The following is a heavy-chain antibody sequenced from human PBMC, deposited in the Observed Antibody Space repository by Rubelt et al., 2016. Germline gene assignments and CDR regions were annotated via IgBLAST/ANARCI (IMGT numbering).Heavy chain of an antibody. V-gene: IGHV3-53*01. CDR3: AREGAVGTTDYYYYYMDV. D-gene: IGHD1-26*01. J-gene: IGHJ6*03. Sequence: YYADSVKGRFTISRDNSKNTLFLQMNSLRAEDTAVYYCAREGAVGTTDYYYYYMDVWGKGTTVTVSS.